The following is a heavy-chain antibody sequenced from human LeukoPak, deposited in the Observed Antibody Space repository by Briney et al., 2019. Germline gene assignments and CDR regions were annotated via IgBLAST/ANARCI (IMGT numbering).Heavy chain of an antibody. V-gene: IGHV1-69*04. J-gene: IGHJ4*02. D-gene: IGHD2-15*01. CDR2: IIPLTGVV. CDR3: ARERRCSAGSCYAADLDS. Sequence: GASVKVSCKTSADILSSYAINWVRQAPGQGLEWMGRIIPLTGVVNYGQKLQTRVTISADKSTSTAYMEVSSLRFEDTAVYFCARERRCSAGSCYAADLDSWGQGTLVAVSS. CDR1: ADILSSYA.